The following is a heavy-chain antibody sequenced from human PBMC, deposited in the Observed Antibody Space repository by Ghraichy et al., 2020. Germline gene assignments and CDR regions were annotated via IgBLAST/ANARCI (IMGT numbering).Heavy chain of an antibody. D-gene: IGHD6-19*01. V-gene: IGHV3-15*01. CDR3: TTDRSQEDSSGWYYYYYGMDV. CDR1: GFTFSNAW. CDR2: IKSKTDGGTT. J-gene: IGHJ6*02. Sequence: GGSLRLSCAASGFTFSNAWMSWVRQAPGKGLEWVGRIKSKTDGGTTDYAAPVKGRFTISRDDSKNTLYLQMNSLKTEDTAVYYCTTDRSQEDSSGWYYYYYGMDVWGQGTTVTVSS.